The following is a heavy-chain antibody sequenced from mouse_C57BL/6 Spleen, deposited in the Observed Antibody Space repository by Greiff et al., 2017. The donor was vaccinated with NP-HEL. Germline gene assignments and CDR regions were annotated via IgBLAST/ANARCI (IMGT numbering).Heavy chain of an antibody. D-gene: IGHD1-1*01. Sequence: QVQLQQSGAELVRPGASVKLSCKASGYTFTDYYINWVKQRPGQGLEWIARIYPGSGNTYYNEKFKGKATLTAEKSSSTAYMQLSSLTSEDSAVYFCARDPYYYGSSPYAMDYWGQGTSVTVSS. V-gene: IGHV1-76*01. J-gene: IGHJ4*01. CDR1: GYTFTDYY. CDR3: ARDPYYYGSSPYAMDY. CDR2: IYPGSGNT.